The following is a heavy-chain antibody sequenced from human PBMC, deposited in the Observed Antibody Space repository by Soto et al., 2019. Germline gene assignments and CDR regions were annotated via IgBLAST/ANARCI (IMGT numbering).Heavy chain of an antibody. CDR2: ISYDGSNK. CDR3: AKASSDAGVDY. J-gene: IGHJ4*02. CDR1: GFTFSSYG. Sequence: PGGSLRLSCAASGFTFSSYGMHWVRQAPGKGLEWVAVISYDGSNKYYADSVKGRFTISRDNSKNTLYLQMNSLRAEDTAVYYCAKASSDAGVDYWGQGTLVTVSS. V-gene: IGHV3-30*18. D-gene: IGHD3-10*01.